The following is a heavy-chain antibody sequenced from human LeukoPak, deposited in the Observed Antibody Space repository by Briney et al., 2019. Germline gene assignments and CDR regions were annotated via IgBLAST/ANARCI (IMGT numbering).Heavy chain of an antibody. D-gene: IGHD6-13*01. CDR2: ISSSVSSI. J-gene: IGHJ4*02. Sequence: GGSLRLSCAASGFTFSDYYMSWIRQAPGKGLEWVSYISSSVSSIYYADSVKGRFSISRDNAKNSLYLQMNSLRAEDTAVYYCARGKQQLVPDYWGQGTLVTVSS. V-gene: IGHV3-11*01. CDR1: GFTFSDYY. CDR3: ARGKQQLVPDY.